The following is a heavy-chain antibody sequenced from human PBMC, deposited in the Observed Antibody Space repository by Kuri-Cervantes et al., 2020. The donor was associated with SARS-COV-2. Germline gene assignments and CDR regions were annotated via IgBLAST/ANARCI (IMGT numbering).Heavy chain of an antibody. CDR3: ARARIAAAFVDY. Sequence: GSLRLSCTVSGYSISSGYYWGWIRQPPGKGLEWIGSIYHSGSTYYNPSLKSRVTISVDTSKNQFSLKLSSVTAADTAVYYCARARIAAAFVDYWGQGTLVTVSS. CDR1: GYSISSGYY. V-gene: IGHV4-38-2*02. D-gene: IGHD6-13*01. J-gene: IGHJ4*02. CDR2: IYHSGST.